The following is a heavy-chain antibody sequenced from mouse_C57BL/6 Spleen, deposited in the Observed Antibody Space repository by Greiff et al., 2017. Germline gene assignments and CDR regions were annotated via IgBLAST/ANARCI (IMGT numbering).Heavy chain of an antibody. CDR3: ARYRYPGYWYFDV. CDR1: GFTFTDYY. CDR2: IRNKANGYTT. D-gene: IGHD2-12*01. V-gene: IGHV7-3*01. Sequence: EVQLVESGGGLVQPGGSLSLSCAASGFTFTDYYMSWVRQPPGKALEWLGFIRNKANGYTTEYSASVKGRFTISRDNSQSILYLQMNALRAEDSATYYCARYRYPGYWYFDVWGTGTTVTVSS. J-gene: IGHJ1*03.